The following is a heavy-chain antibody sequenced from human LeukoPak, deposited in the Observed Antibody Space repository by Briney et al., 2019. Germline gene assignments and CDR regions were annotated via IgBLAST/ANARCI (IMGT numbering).Heavy chain of an antibody. J-gene: IGHJ3*02. CDR2: IIPIFGTA. D-gene: IGHD3-22*01. CDR3: ARARITMIVVVSQDAFDI. CDR1: GGTFSSYA. Sequence: ASVKVSCKASGGTFSSYAISWVRQAPGQGVEWMGRIIPIFGTANYAQKFQGRVTITTDESTSTAYMELSSLRSEDTAVYYCARARITMIVVVSQDAFDIWGQGTMVTVSS. V-gene: IGHV1-69*05.